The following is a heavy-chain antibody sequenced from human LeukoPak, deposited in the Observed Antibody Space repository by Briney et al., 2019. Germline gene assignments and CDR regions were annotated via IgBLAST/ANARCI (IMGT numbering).Heavy chain of an antibody. J-gene: IGHJ4*02. CDR1: GFTFSSYW. CDR3: GRTYGSGCPGAL. V-gene: IGHV3-74*01. CDR2: INSDGSST. D-gene: IGHD6-19*01. Sequence: PGGSLRLSCAASGFTFSSYWMHWVRQAPGKGLVWVSRINSDGSSTSYADSVKGRFTISRDNAKNRLYLQMNSLRGEDTAVYYCGRTYGSGCPGALWGEGTLVTVSS.